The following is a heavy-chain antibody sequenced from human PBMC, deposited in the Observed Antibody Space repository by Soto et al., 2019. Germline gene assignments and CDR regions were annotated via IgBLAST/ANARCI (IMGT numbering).Heavy chain of an antibody. D-gene: IGHD2-2*02. V-gene: IGHV3-15*01. J-gene: IGHJ4*02. Sequence: EVQLVESGGGLVKPGGSVRLSCAASGFAFSNAWMSWVRQAPGKGLEWVGRIISKTDGGATDYAAPVKDRFIMSRDDSKNTLYLQMNSLQTEDTAMYYCAAGTGHTDYDYWGQATLVTVSS. CDR1: GFAFSNAW. CDR3: AAGTGHTDYDY. CDR2: IISKTDGGAT.